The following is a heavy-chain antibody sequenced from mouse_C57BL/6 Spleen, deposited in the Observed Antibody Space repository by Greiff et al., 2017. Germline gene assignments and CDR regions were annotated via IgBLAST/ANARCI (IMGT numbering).Heavy chain of an antibody. CDR1: GYTFTDYE. CDR3: TRYPVYYGSSYFSWFAY. Sequence: VQLQQSGAELVRPGASVTLSCKASGYTFTDYEMHWVKQTPVHGLEWIGAIDPETGGTAYNQKFKGKAILTADKSSSTAYMELSSLTSEDSAVYYCTRYPVYYGSSYFSWFAYWGQGTLVTVSA. V-gene: IGHV1-15*01. D-gene: IGHD1-1*01. CDR2: IDPETGGT. J-gene: IGHJ3*01.